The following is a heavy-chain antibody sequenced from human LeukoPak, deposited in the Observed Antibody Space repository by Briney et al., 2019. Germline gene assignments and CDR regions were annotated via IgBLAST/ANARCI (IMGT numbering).Heavy chain of an antibody. Sequence: SETLSLTCTVSGGSISTYYWSWIRQPPGKGLEWIGYIYYSGSTNYNPSLKSRVTISVDTSKNQFSLKLRSVTAADTAVYYCARHNYGDYFPALSLDYWGQGTLVTVSS. D-gene: IGHD4-17*01. V-gene: IGHV4-59*08. CDR1: GGSISTYY. CDR2: IYYSGST. J-gene: IGHJ4*02. CDR3: ARHNYGDYFPALSLDY.